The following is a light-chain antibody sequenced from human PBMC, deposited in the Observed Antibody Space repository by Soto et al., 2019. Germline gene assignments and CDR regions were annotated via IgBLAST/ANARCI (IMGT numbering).Light chain of an antibody. J-gene: IGKJ1*01. CDR1: QTISSW. Sequence: DSQRTQSPTTLSGPVGDRVPITWRASQTISSWLAWYQQKPGKAPKLLILKASSLESGVPSRFSGSGSGTEFTLTISSLQPDDLATYYCQQYNNYFWAFGQGTKV. CDR3: QQYNNYFWA. V-gene: IGKV1-5*03. CDR2: KAS.